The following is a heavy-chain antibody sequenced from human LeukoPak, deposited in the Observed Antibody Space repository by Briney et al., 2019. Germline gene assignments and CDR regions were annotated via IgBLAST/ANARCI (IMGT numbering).Heavy chain of an antibody. CDR3: ARDLGQLPDY. D-gene: IGHD5-18*01. CDR1: GGSVSDYY. V-gene: IGHV4-59*02. CDR2: IYHTGST. J-gene: IGHJ4*02. Sequence: PSETLSLTCTISGGSVSDYYWSWIRQSPGKGVEWIGYIYHTGSTSYSPSLKSRVTISVDTSKNQFSLKLSSVTAADTAVYYCARDLGQLPDYWGQGTLVTVSS.